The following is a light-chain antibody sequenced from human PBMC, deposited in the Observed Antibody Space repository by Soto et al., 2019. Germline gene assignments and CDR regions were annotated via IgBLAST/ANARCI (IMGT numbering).Light chain of an antibody. CDR2: STS. CDR3: LLYDGGAQPAV. J-gene: IGLJ2*01. V-gene: IGLV7-43*01. Sequence: QTVVTQEPSLTVSPGGTVTLTCASSTGAVTSGHYPNWFQQKPGQAPRTLIYSTSKKHSWTPARVSGSLLGGKAALTLSGVQPEDEAEYYCLLYDGGAQPAVFGGGTKLTVL. CDR1: TGAVTSGHY.